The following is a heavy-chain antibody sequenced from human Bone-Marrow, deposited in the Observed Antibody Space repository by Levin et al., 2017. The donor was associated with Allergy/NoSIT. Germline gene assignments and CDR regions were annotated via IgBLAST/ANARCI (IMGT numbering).Heavy chain of an antibody. J-gene: IGHJ4*02. CDR2: INYRGTT. CDR1: GDSFGGSY. CDR3: ARRFSLLDF. Sequence: SQTLSLTCAVYGDSFGGSYWNWIRQPPGKGLEWIGEINYRGTTNYNASLASRISMSVDVSKSHFPLNLSSVTASDTAIYYCARRFSLLDFWGQGALVTVSS. V-gene: IGHV4-34*01.